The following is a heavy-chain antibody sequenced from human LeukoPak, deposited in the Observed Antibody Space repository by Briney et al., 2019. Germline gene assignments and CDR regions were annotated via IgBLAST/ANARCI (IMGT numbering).Heavy chain of an antibody. Sequence: GASVKVSCKASGYTFTSYAMHWVRQAPGQRLEWMGWINAGNGNTKYSQKFQGRVTITRDTSASTAYMELSSLRSEDTAVYYCARGGPHSGYYYYYYGMDVWGQGTTVTVSS. CDR3: ARGGPHSGYYYYYYGMDV. CDR2: INAGNGNT. V-gene: IGHV1-3*01. D-gene: IGHD3-22*01. J-gene: IGHJ6*02. CDR1: GYTFTSYA.